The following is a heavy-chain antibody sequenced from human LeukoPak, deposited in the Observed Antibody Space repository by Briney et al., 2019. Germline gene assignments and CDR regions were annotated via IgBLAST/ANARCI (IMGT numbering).Heavy chain of an antibody. CDR2: ISSSGSTI. J-gene: IGHJ4*02. CDR3: ARDYTAMVKLDY. Sequence: GGSLRLSCAASGFTFSSYEMNWVRQAPGKGLEWVSYISSSGSTIYYAESVKGRFTISRDNSKNTLYLQMNSLRAEDTAVYYCARDYTAMVKLDYWGQGTLVTVSS. D-gene: IGHD5-18*01. CDR1: GFTFSSYE. V-gene: IGHV3-48*03.